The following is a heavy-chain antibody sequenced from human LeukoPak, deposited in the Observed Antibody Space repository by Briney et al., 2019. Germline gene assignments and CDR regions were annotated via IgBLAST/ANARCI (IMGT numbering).Heavy chain of an antibody. J-gene: IGHJ6*02. D-gene: IGHD1-26*01. V-gene: IGHV3-53*01. CDR2: IYSGGST. CDR3: ARWWELLDYYYGMDV. CDR1: GFTLSSNY. Sequence: GGSLRLSCAASGFTLSSNYMSWVRQAPGKGLEWVSVIYSGGSTYYADSVKGRFTISRDNSKNTLYLQMNSLRAEDTAVYYCARWWELLDYYYGMDVWGQGTTVTVSS.